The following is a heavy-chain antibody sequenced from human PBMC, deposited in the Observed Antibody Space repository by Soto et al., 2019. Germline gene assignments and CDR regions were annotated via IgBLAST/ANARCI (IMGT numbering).Heavy chain of an antibody. Sequence: GGSLRLSCAASGFTFSSYAMHWVRQAPGEGLEWVAVISSDGSNKYYADSVKGRFTISRDNSKNTLYLQMNSLRAEDTAIYYCARADLWLHYYYGMDVWGQGTTVTVSS. J-gene: IGHJ6*02. CDR2: ISSDGSNK. D-gene: IGHD5-18*01. V-gene: IGHV3-30-3*01. CDR3: ARADLWLHYYYGMDV. CDR1: GFTFSSYA.